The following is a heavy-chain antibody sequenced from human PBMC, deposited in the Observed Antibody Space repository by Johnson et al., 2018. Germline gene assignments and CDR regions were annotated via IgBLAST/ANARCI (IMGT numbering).Heavy chain of an antibody. Sequence: QVQLVQSGGGVVQPGRSLRLSCAASGFTFSSYGMHWVRQAPGKGLEWVAVISYDGSNKYYADSVKGRFTISRDNSKNTLYLQMNSLRAEDTAVYYCARDPDCSSTSCVGMDVWGQGTTVTVSS. J-gene: IGHJ6*02. CDR1: GFTFSSYG. D-gene: IGHD2-2*01. CDR3: ARDPDCSSTSCVGMDV. V-gene: IGHV3-30*03. CDR2: ISYDGSNK.